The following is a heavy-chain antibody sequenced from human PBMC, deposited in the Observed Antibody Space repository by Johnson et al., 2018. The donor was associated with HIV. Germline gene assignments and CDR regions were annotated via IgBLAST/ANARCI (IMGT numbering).Heavy chain of an antibody. CDR3: ARGGQLGALDI. D-gene: IGHD6-6*01. Sequence: QVQLVESGGGVVQPGRSLRLSCAASGFTFSSYAMHWVRQAPGKGLEWVAVISYDGSNKYYADSVKGRFAISRDNSKNTRYLQMYSLRAEDTAVYYLARGGQLGALDIWGQGTMVTVSS. V-gene: IGHV3-30*09. CDR1: GFTFSSYA. J-gene: IGHJ3*02. CDR2: ISYDGSNK.